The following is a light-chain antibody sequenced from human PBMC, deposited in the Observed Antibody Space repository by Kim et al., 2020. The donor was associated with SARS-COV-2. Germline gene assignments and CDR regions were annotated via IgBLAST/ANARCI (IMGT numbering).Light chain of an antibody. CDR3: QVCDSGVV. CDR2: YDS. V-gene: IGLV3-21*04. J-gene: IGLJ2*01. Sequence: VSVAQGERARITCGGIDVESKSVHWYQQKPGQVPVLVIYYDSARPSGNPERFAGSNAGNTATLTISRVEAVDEADYYCQVCDSGVVFGGGTKLTVL. CDR1: DVESKS.